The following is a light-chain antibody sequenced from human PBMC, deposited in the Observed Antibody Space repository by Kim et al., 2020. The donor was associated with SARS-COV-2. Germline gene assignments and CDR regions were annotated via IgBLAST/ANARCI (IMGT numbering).Light chain of an antibody. J-gene: IGLJ3*02. Sequence: GQRVTLAWSGSSSNIGNYYVHWYHPLPGPAPKLLIYRSNQRPSGVPDRFSGSKSGTSASLAISGLRSEDEADYYCVAWDDSLNGRVFGGGTQLTVL. CDR3: VAWDDSLNGRV. V-gene: IGLV1-47*01. CDR1: SSNIGNYY. CDR2: RSN.